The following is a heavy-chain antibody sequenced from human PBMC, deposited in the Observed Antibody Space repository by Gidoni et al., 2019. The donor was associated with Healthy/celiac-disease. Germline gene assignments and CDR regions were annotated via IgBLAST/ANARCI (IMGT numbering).Heavy chain of an antibody. V-gene: IGHV3-74*01. CDR3: ARGGYCSSTSCYGGAFDI. Sequence: EVQLVESGGGLVQPGGSLRLSCAASGFTFSSYWMHWVRQAPGKGLVWVSRINSDGSSTSYADSVKGRFTISRDNAKNTLYLQMNSLRAEDTAVYYCARGGYCSSTSCYGGAFDIWGQGTMVTVSS. CDR1: GFTFSSYW. D-gene: IGHD2-2*01. CDR2: INSDGSST. J-gene: IGHJ3*02.